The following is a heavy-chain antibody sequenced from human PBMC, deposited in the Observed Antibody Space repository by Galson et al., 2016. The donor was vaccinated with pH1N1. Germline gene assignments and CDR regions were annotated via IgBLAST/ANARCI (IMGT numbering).Heavy chain of an antibody. J-gene: IGHJ3*01. V-gene: IGHV4-38-2*02. CDR2: IYFTGST. CDR1: GYSISVCHY. CDR3: ARRGFTYGDDAFDL. Sequence: LTCTVSGYSISVCHYWAWIRQSPGKGLEWIGSIYFTGSTYYNPSLNNRVTMSVDTSKHQFSLKLTSVTAADRAVYYCARRGFTYGDDAFDLWGQGTVVTVSS. D-gene: IGHD5-18*01.